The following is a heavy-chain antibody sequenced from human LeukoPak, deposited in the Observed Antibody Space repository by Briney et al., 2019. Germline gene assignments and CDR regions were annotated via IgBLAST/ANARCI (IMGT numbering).Heavy chain of an antibody. CDR1: GYTFTSYA. Sequence: ASVKVSCKASGYTFTSYAIHWVRQAPGQRLEWMGWINAGNGNTKYSQKFQGRVTITRDTSASTAYMELSSLRSEDTAVYYCARVSPIAVAGTHYYYGMDVWGQGTTVTVSS. CDR2: INAGNGNT. CDR3: ARVSPIAVAGTHYYYGMDV. D-gene: IGHD6-19*01. V-gene: IGHV1-3*01. J-gene: IGHJ6*02.